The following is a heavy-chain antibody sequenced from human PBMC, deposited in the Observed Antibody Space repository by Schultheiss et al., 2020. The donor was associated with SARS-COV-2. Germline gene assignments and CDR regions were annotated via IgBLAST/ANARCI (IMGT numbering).Heavy chain of an antibody. D-gene: IGHD6-13*01. CDR2: IIPIFGTA. Sequence: SVKVSCKASGGTFSSYAISWVRQAPGQGLEWMGGIIPIFGTANYAQKFQGRVTITADESTSTAYMELSSLRSEDTAVYYCAAADRFRTPNYYYYGMDVWGQGTTVTVSS. J-gene: IGHJ6*02. CDR3: AAADRFRTPNYYYYGMDV. CDR1: GGTFSSYA. V-gene: IGHV1-69*13.